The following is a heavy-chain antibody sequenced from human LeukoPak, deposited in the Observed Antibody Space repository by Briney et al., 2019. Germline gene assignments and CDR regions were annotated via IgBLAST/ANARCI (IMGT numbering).Heavy chain of an antibody. D-gene: IGHD3-16*01. Sequence: TGGSLGLSCEGSGFTFSNYWMSWVRQAPGKGLEWVANIQQHGSETYYGDSVKGRFTTSRDNSKNTLYLEMNSLRYEDTALYYCAKEGAWGNWYFDLWGRGTLVTVSS. CDR1: GFTFSNYW. J-gene: IGHJ2*01. CDR2: IQQHGSET. V-gene: IGHV3-7*01. CDR3: AKEGAWGNWYFDL.